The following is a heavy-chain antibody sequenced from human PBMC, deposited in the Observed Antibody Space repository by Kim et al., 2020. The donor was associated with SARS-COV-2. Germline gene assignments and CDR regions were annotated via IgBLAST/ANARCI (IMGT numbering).Heavy chain of an antibody. J-gene: IGHJ4*01. V-gene: IGHV3-11*06. CDR2: ITRSNYT. Sequence: GGSLRLSCAASGFTFSDYPMNWIRQAPGKGLEWISCITRSNYTNYAEESMGGCTTPSENTENTLHLQLNSLRADDAAGYYCWAGAVSTNMDSSVYYYFD. D-gene: IGHD3-22*01. CDR1: GFTFSDYP. CDR3: WAGAVSTNMDSSVYYYFD.